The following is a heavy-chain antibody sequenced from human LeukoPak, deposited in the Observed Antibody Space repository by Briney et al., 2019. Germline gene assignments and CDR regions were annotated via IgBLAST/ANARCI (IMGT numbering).Heavy chain of an antibody. V-gene: IGHV4-34*01. CDR1: GGSFSGYY. D-gene: IGHD3-9*01. CDR3: ARRKRYFDWLPFDY. J-gene: IGHJ4*02. CDR2: INHSGST. Sequence: SETLSLTCAVYGGSFSGYYWSWIRQPPGKGLQWIGEINHSGSTNYNPSLKSRVTISVDTSKNQFSLKLSSVTAADTAVYYCARRKRYFDWLPFDYWGQGTLVTVSS.